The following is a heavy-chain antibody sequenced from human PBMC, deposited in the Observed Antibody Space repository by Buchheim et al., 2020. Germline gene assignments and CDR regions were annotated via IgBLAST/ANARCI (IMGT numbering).Heavy chain of an antibody. CDR2: IYYSGST. CDR3: ARHPSSSCCDGAFDP. D-gene: IGHD6-6*01. Sequence: QLQLQESGPGLVKPSETLSPTCTVSGGSISSSSYYWGWIRQPPGKGLEWIGSIYYSGSTYYNPSLKSRVTISVDTSKNQFSLKLSSVTAADTAVYYCARHPSSSCCDGAFDPWGQGTL. CDR1: GGSISSSSYY. V-gene: IGHV4-39*01. J-gene: IGHJ5*02.